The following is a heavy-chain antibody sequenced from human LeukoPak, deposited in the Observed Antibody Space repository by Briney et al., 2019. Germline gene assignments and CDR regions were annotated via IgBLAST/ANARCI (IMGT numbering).Heavy chain of an antibody. V-gene: IGHV3-23*01. Sequence: GGSLRLSCAASGFTFSSYAMSWVRQAPGKGLEWVSAISGSGGSTYYADSVKGRFTISRDNSKNTLYLQMNSLRAEDTAVYYCAKSTIFGVVIKGAHFDYWGQGTLVTVSS. CDR3: AKSTIFGVVIKGAHFDY. CDR1: GFTFSSYA. J-gene: IGHJ4*02. D-gene: IGHD3-3*01. CDR2: ISGSGGST.